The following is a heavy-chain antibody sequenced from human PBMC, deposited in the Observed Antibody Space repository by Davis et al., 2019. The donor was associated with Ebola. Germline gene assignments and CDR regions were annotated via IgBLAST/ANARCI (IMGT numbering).Heavy chain of an antibody. CDR1: GYIFSNYD. D-gene: IGHD2-21*01. Sequence: ASVKVSCKASGYIFSNYDINWVRQASGQGLEWMGWVNPYSGHTGYVEKFKGRVTMTGDPSISTAYMELSSLTIDDTAVYYCTRGYSPKCRGGDCVNDFWGQGTLVTVSS. CDR2: VNPYSGHT. CDR3: TRGYSPKCRGGDCVNDF. J-gene: IGHJ4*02. V-gene: IGHV1-8*01.